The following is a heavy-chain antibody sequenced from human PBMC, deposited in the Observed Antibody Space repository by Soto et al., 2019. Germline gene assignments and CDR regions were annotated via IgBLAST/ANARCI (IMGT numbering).Heavy chain of an antibody. CDR2: INAGNGNT. Sequence: QVQLVQSGAEVKKPGASVKVSCKASGYTFTSYAMHWVRQAPEQRLEWMGWINAGNGNTKYSQKFQGRVTITRDTSASTADMELSSLRSEDTAVYYCARFVWLRGFDPWGQGTLGTVSS. D-gene: IGHD5-12*01. J-gene: IGHJ5*02. CDR3: ARFVWLRGFDP. CDR1: GYTFTSYA. V-gene: IGHV1-3*01.